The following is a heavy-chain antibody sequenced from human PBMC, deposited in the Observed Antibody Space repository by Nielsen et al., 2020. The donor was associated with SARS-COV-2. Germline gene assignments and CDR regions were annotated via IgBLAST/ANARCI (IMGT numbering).Heavy chain of an antibody. V-gene: IGHV3-7*03. J-gene: IGHJ4*02. Sequence: GESLKISCAASGFTFSSYWMSWVRQAPGKGLEWVANIKQDGSEKYYVDSVKGRFTISRDNAKNSLYLQMNSLRAEDTALYYCAKDNGDYVAYWGQGTLVTVSS. D-gene: IGHD4-17*01. CDR1: GFTFSSYW. CDR2: IKQDGSEK. CDR3: AKDNGDYVAY.